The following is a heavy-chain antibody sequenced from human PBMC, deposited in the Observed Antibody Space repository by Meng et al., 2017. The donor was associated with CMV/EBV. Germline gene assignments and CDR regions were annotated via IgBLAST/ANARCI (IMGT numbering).Heavy chain of an antibody. J-gene: IGHJ4*02. CDR1: GCSISSSGYY. CDR3: ARTGPTRFCSTTSCSVFDY. CDR2: IYYTGGT. V-gene: IGHV4-39*01. D-gene: IGHD2-2*01. Sequence: SEILSPTCTVPGCSISSSGYYWGWIRQPPGKGLEWIGSIYYTGGTYYNPSLTSRVTISVDPTKNQFSLKVSSVTAADTAVYYCARTGPTRFCSTTSCSVFDYWGQGTLVTVSS.